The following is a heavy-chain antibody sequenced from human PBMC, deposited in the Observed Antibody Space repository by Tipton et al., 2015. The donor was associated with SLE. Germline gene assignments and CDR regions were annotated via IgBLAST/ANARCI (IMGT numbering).Heavy chain of an antibody. D-gene: IGHD1-26*01. J-gene: IGHJ4*02. Sequence: TLSLTCTVSGGSISSYYWSWIRQPPGKGLEWIGYIYTSGSTNYNPSLKSRVTISVDTSKNQFSLKLSSVTAADTAVYYCARSYSGSYYYFDYWGQGTLVTVSS. V-gene: IGHV4-4*08. CDR2: IYTSGST. CDR3: ARSYSGSYYYFDY. CDR1: GGSISSYY.